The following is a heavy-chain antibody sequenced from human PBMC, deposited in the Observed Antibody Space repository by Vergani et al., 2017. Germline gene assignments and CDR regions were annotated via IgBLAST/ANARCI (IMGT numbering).Heavy chain of an antibody. D-gene: IGHD1-26*01. CDR2: VGFDGSDT. CDR1: GFPLSNAW. J-gene: IGHJ4*02. Sequence: EVQLVESGGGLEQPGRSLRLSCAASGFPLSNAWIHWVRQGPGKGLEWVSRVGFDGSDTVYADSVKGRFTISKDSAMNTVHLQMTNVRAEDTAVYFCARDGAGTIDFDYWGPARLVTVSS. CDR3: ARDGAGTIDFDY. V-gene: IGHV3-74*01.